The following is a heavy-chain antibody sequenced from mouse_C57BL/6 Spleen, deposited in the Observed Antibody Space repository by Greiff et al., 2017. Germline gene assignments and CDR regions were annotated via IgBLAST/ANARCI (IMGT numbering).Heavy chain of an antibody. CDR2: IDPSDSYT. J-gene: IGHJ2*01. D-gene: IGHD1-1*01. V-gene: IGHV1-59*01. CDR1: GYTFTSYW. CDR3: ARRYYGSSPYYFDY. Sequence: QVQLQQPGAELVRPGTSVKLSCKASGYTFTSYWMHWVKQRPGQGLEWIGVIDPSDSYTNYNQKFKGKATLTVDTSSSTAYMQLSSLTSEDSAVYYGARRYYGSSPYYFDYWGQGTTLTVSS.